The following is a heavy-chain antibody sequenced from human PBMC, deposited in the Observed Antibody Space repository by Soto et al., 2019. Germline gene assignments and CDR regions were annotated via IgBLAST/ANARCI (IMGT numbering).Heavy chain of an antibody. V-gene: IGHV1-18*01. CDR1: GYSFTVYG. J-gene: IGHJ4*02. CDR2: ISTYDGNT. D-gene: IGHD2-15*01. Sequence: ASAKVSCKASGYSFTVYGITWVRQAPGQGLEWMGWISTYDGNTNYAQNFQGRVSMARDTSTSTAYMELRSLRSDDTAVYYCARDRGRSCIGGICPFDYWGQGTLVTVSS. CDR3: ARDRGRSCIGGICPFDY.